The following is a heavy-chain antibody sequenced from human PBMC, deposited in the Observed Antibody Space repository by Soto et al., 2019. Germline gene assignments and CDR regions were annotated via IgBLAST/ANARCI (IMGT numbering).Heavy chain of an antibody. CDR2: FNGNGGGT. D-gene: IGHD2-15*01. CDR3: AKDNSLHWFDP. CDR1: GFSFSTYA. Sequence: PWGTLRLSCATSGFSFSTYAMTWVRQAPGKGLEWVSTFNGNGGGTYYADSVKGRFTISRDNSKNTLYLQMDSLRAEDTATYYCAKDNSLHWFDPWGQGTLVTVSS. J-gene: IGHJ5*02. V-gene: IGHV3-23*01.